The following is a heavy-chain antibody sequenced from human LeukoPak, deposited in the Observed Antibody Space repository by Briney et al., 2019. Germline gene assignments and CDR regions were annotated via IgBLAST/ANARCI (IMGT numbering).Heavy chain of an antibody. D-gene: IGHD3-3*01. V-gene: IGHV4-4*02. J-gene: IGHJ5*02. Sequence: SETLSLTCTVSGDSISSTNWWSWVRQPPGKGLEWIGEIYHSGNTNYNPSLKSRVSISVDKSKNQFSLNLSSVTAADTAVYYCARGPKYYDFWSGPSPRFDPWGQGTLVTVSS. CDR2: IYHSGNT. CDR1: GDSISSTNW. CDR3: ARGPKYYDFWSGPSPRFDP.